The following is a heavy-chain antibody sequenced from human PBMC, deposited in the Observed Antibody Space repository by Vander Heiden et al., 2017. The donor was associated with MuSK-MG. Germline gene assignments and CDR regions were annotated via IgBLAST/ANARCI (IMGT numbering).Heavy chain of an antibody. D-gene: IGHD3-22*01. Sequence: QIQLLQSGAEVKKPGSSVKVSCKASGGTFSTYPIRWVRQAPGQGLEWMGGIIPMYGTANYAQKFQGRVTITADESTTTVYMEVSSLRSDDTAVYYCARDQNRDRGFLGYMDVWGRGTTVTVSS. J-gene: IGHJ6*03. V-gene: IGHV1-69*01. CDR3: ARDQNRDRGFLGYMDV. CDR1: GGTFSTYP. CDR2: IIPMYGTA.